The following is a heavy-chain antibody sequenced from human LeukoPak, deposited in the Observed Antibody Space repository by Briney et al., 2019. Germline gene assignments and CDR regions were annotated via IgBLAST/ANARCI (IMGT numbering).Heavy chain of an antibody. Sequence: SETLSLTCTVSGGSISSYYWSWIRQPPGKGLEWIGYIYYSGSTNYNPSLKSRVTISVDTSKNQFSLKLKSVTAADTAVYYCVRDEHSSGVDYWGQGILVTVSS. CDR3: VRDEHSSGVDY. CDR2: IYYSGST. J-gene: IGHJ4*02. CDR1: GGSISSYY. V-gene: IGHV4-59*12. D-gene: IGHD3-22*01.